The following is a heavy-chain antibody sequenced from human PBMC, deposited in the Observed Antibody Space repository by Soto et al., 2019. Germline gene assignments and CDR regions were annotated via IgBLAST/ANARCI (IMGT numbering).Heavy chain of an antibody. CDR3: AKQVPPHGGACPVPFDC. CDR1: GFTFSSYG. V-gene: IGHV3-30*18. J-gene: IGHJ3*01. D-gene: IGHD3-10*02. Sequence: QVQLVESGGGVVQPGRSLRLSCAVSGFTFSSYGMHWVRQAPGKGLEWVAVISYDGSNKYYADSVKGRFTISGENSKTTWHLQMTGRRAENTAVNSCAKQVPPHGGACPVPFDCWGQGKLVT. CDR2: ISYDGSNK.